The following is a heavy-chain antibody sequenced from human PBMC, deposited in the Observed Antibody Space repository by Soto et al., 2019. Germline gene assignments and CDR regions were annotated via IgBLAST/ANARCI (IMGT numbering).Heavy chain of an antibody. V-gene: IGHV3-23*01. Sequence: PGGSLRLSCAASGFTFSSYAMSWVRQAPGKGLEWVSAISGSGGSTYYADSVKGRFTISRDNSKNTLYLQMNSLRAEDTAVYYCAKDPPYYYDSSGYWAPEYFQHWGQGTLVTVSS. CDR3: AKDPPYYYDSSGYWAPEYFQH. CDR2: ISGSGGST. J-gene: IGHJ1*01. CDR1: GFTFSSYA. D-gene: IGHD3-22*01.